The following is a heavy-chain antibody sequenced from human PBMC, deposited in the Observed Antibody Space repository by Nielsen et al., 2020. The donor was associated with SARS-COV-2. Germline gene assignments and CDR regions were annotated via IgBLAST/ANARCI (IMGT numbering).Heavy chain of an antibody. CDR1: GFTFSSYA. Sequence: GESLKISCAASGFTFSSYAMHWVRQAPGKGLEWVAVISYDGNDKNYADSVKGRFTISRDNSKNTLYVQMNSLRVEDTAVYYCASHLTGYSSGWYSVIWGQGTMVTVSS. D-gene: IGHD6-19*01. J-gene: IGHJ3*02. CDR2: ISYDGNDK. V-gene: IGHV3-30*04. CDR3: ASHLTGYSSGWYSVI.